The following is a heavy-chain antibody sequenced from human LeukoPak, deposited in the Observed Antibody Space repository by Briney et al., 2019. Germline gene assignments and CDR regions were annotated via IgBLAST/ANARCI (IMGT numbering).Heavy chain of an antibody. Sequence: SETLSLTCTVSGGSISSSIYSWGWIRQPPGKGLEWIGSIYYSGSTYYNPSLKSRVTISVDTSKNQFSLKLSSVTAADTAVYYCARSIFGVVITSIDYWGQGTLVTVSS. CDR3: ARSIFGVVITSIDY. CDR2: IYYSGST. D-gene: IGHD3-3*01. J-gene: IGHJ4*02. V-gene: IGHV4-39*01. CDR1: GGSISSSIYS.